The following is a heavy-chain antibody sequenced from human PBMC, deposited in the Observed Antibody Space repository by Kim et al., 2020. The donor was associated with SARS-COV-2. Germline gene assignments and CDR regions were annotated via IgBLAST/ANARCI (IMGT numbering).Heavy chain of an antibody. CDR1: GFSFSNFV. V-gene: IGHV3-23*01. CDR3: AKPGGGADDDFRRCYIDY. D-gene: IGHD3-3*01. CDR2: IGGSGSDK. Sequence: GGSLRLSCVASGFSFSNFVMSWVRQAPGKGLEWVSSIGGSGSDKHYAESVKGRFTIYRDNSKNMLYLQMSSLRVEDTAVYFCAKPGGGADDDFRRCYIDYWGQGTRVTVSS. J-gene: IGHJ4*02.